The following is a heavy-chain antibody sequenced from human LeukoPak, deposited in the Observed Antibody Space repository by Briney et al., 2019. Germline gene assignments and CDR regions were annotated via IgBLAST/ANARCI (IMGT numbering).Heavy chain of an antibody. CDR3: ARNRYYYGSGNYGVPNWFDP. D-gene: IGHD3-10*01. CDR2: IYYSGST. CDR1: GFSFSSYW. Sequence: PGGSLRLSCAASGFSFSSYWMSWVRQPPGKGLEWIGSIYYSGSTYYNPSLKSRVTISVDTSKNQFSLKLSSVTAADTAVYYCARNRYYYGSGNYGVPNWFDPWGQGTLVTVSS. J-gene: IGHJ5*02. V-gene: IGHV4-39*01.